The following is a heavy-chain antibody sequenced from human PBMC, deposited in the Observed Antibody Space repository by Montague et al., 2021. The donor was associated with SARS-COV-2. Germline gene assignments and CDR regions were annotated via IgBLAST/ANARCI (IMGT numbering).Heavy chain of an antibody. CDR1: GFTVSSYY. CDR2: IYTGGYT. CDR3: ARDIHPYGMDL. V-gene: IGHV3-53*01. J-gene: IGHJ6*02. Sequence: SLRLSCAASGFTVSSYYMIWVRQAPGKGLEWVSVIYTGGYTYYADSVTGRFTFSRDNSKNTLYLHMNSLRAGDTADCYCARDIHPYGMDLWGQGTTVVVSS. D-gene: IGHD2-21*01.